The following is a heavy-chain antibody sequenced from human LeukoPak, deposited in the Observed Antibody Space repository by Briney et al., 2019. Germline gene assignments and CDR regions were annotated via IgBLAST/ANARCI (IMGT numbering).Heavy chain of an antibody. V-gene: IGHV3-30*18. D-gene: IGHD6-19*01. J-gene: IGHJ4*02. CDR3: AKDGGVAGNPFDY. Sequence: GGSLRLSCAPSGFTFSSYWMHWVRQAPGKGLEWVAVISYDGSNKYYADSVKGRFTISRDNSKNTLYLQMNSLRAEDTAVYYCAKDGGVAGNPFDYWGQGTLVTVSS. CDR2: ISYDGSNK. CDR1: GFTFSSYW.